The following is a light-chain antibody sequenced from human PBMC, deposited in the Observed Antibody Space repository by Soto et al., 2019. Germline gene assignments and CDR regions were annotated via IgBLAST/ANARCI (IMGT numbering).Light chain of an antibody. CDR2: GAS. J-gene: IGKJ5*01. V-gene: IGKV3-11*01. CDR3: QQRTAWPIT. CDR1: QSVSSN. Sequence: EVVLTQSPATLSLSPGERATLSCRASQSVSSNLAWYQQRPGQAPRLLIYGASNRATGIPARFSGSGSGTDFTPTISSLEAEDFAVYYCQQRTAWPITFGQGTRLEIK.